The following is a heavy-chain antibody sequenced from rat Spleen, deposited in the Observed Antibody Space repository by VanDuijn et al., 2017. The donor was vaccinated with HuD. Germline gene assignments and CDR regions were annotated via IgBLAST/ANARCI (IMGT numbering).Heavy chain of an antibody. V-gene: IGHV5-31*01. CDR2: ISPSGGST. Sequence: EVQLVESGGGLVQPGRSLKLSCVASGFTFNNYWMTWIRQAPGKGLEWVASISPSGGSTYYRDSVKGRFTVSRDNAKSTLYLQMDSLGSEDTATYYCARRHYGYTDYFDYWGQGVMVTVSS. D-gene: IGHD1-11*01. CDR3: ARRHYGYTDYFDY. CDR1: GFTFNNYW. J-gene: IGHJ2*01.